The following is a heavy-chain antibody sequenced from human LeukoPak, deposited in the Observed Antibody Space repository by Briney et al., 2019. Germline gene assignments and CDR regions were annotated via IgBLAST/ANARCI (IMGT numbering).Heavy chain of an antibody. CDR1: GFTFSSYG. D-gene: IGHD3-22*01. J-gene: IGHJ4*02. Sequence: PGGSLRLSCAASGFTFSSYGMHWVRQAPGKGLEWVAVIWYDGSNKYYADSVKGRFTISRDNSKNTLYLQMNSPRAADTAVYYCAKVTGHHISGAFDYWGQGTLVTVSS. CDR2: IWYDGSNK. V-gene: IGHV3-33*06. CDR3: AKVTGHHISGAFDY.